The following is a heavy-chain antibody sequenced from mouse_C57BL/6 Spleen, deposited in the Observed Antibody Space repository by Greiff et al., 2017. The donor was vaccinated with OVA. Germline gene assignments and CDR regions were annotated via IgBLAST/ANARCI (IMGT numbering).Heavy chain of an antibody. CDR3: ARRKFYDGYYDTMDY. CDR2: ISSGSSTI. V-gene: IGHV5-17*01. CDR1: GFTFSDYG. D-gene: IGHD2-3*01. J-gene: IGHJ4*01. Sequence: DVKLVESGGGLVKPGGSLKLSCAASGFTFSDYGMHWVRQAPEKGLEWVAYISSGSSTIYYADTVKGRFTISRDNAKNTLFLQMTSLRSEDTAMYYCARRKFYDGYYDTMDYWGQGTSVTVSS.